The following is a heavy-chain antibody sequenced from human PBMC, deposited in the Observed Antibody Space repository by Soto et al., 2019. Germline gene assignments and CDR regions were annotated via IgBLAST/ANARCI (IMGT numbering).Heavy chain of an antibody. Sequence: ASVKVSCKASGYTFTSYGISWVRQAPGQGLEWMGWISAYNGNTNYAQKLQGRVTMTTDTSTSTAYMELRSLRSDDTAVYYCARGGGDYDFWCGYPVQDYSSGLDEWGQGITVTVSS. V-gene: IGHV1-18*01. CDR1: GYTFTSYG. D-gene: IGHD3-3*01. CDR3: ARGGGDYDFWCGYPVQDYSSGLDE. J-gene: IGHJ6*01. CDR2: ISAYNGNT.